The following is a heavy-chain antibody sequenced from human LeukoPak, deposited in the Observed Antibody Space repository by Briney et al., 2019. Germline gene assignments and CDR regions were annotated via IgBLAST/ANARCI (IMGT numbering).Heavy chain of an antibody. CDR2: ISGRGDVT. Sequence: GCLRLSCAAPGFTSSIYAMCWVRAGPREGLEWGSNISGRGDVTYYAESVWGGFTIPRENSKNTLYLQMNSLSAEDTAVYYCAKSGAWYDISPSPRFDPWGQGTLVTVSS. V-gene: IGHV3-23*01. CDR3: AKSGAWYDISPSPRFDP. J-gene: IGHJ5*02. CDR1: GFTSSIYA. D-gene: IGHD3-9*01.